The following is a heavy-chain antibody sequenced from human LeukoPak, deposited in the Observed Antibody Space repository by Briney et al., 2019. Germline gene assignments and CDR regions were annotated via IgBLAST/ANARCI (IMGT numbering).Heavy chain of an antibody. V-gene: IGHV4-59*11. CDR3: ARDRYRAAGYFDY. CDR2: IYYSGST. CDR1: GGSISSHY. D-gene: IGHD6-13*01. J-gene: IGHJ4*02. Sequence: SETLSLTCTVSGGSISSHYWSWIRQPPGKGLEWIGYIYYSGSTNYNPSLKSRVTISVDTSKNQFSLKLSSVTAADTAVYYCARDRYRAAGYFDYWGQGTLATVSS.